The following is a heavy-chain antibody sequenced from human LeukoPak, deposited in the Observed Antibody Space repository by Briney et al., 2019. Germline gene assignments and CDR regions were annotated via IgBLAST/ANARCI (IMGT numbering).Heavy chain of an antibody. CDR2: ISYDGSNK. CDR3: ARSSRPAGAFDY. CDR1: GFTFSSYA. Sequence: PGGSLRLSCAASGFTFSSYAMHWVRQAPGKGLEWVAVISYDGSNKYYADSVKGRFTISRDNSKNTLYLQMNSLRAEDTAVYYYARSSRPAGAFDYWGQGTLVTVSS. V-gene: IGHV3-30-3*01. J-gene: IGHJ4*02. D-gene: IGHD3-10*01.